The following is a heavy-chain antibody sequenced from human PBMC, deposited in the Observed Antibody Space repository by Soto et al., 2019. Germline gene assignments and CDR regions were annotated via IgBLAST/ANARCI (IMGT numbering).Heavy chain of an antibody. CDR2: ADHCGST. Sequence: QLQLQESGPGLVRPSGTLSLTCAVSGGFTSTNNWWSWVRQPPGKGLEGIGDADHCGSTEDNPSLTSRVSISVDKSKNQISLKLTSATAADTAVYYCARSPPSSYYGGSGTFDYWGQGTLVNVS. V-gene: IGHV4-4*02. D-gene: IGHD3-10*01. CDR1: GGFTSTNNW. CDR3: ARSPPSSYYGGSGTFDY. J-gene: IGHJ4*02.